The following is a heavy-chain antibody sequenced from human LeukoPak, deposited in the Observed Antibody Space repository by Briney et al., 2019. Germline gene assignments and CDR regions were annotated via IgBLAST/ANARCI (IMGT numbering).Heavy chain of an antibody. J-gene: IGHJ4*02. Sequence: SETLSLTCTVSGGSISSYYWSWIRQPPGKGLEWIGYIYYSGSTNYNPSLKSRVTISVDTSKNQFSLKLSSVTAADTAVYYCARVLVYSSGWIEYIDYWGQGTLVTVSS. CDR3: ARVLVYSSGWIEYIDY. V-gene: IGHV4-59*12. CDR2: IYYSGST. CDR1: GGSISSYY. D-gene: IGHD6-19*01.